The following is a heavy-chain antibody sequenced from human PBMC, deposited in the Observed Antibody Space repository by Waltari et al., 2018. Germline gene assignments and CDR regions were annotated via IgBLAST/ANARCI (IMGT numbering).Heavy chain of an antibody. V-gene: IGHV1-3*01. CDR2: INAGNGNT. CDR3: ARVLHYDYVWGSYPDAFDI. J-gene: IGHJ3*02. Sequence: QVQLVQSGAEVKKPGASVKVSCKASGYTFTSYAMHWVRQAPGQRLEWMGWINAGNGNTKYSQKFQGRVTITRDTSASTAYMELSSLRSEDTAVYYCARVLHYDYVWGSYPDAFDIWGQGTMVTVSS. D-gene: IGHD3-16*02. CDR1: GYTFTSYA.